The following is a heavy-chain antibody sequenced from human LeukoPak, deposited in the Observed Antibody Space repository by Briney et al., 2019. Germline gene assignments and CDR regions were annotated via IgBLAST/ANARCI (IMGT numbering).Heavy chain of an antibody. D-gene: IGHD3-22*01. V-gene: IGHV4-39*07. Sequence: PSETLSLTCTVSGGSISSSSYYWGWIRQPPGTGLEWIGSIYYSGSTYYRPSLKSRVTISIDTSKNQFSLNLNSVTAADTAVYYCVRGFYDGSGYSSPFDSWGRGNLVTVTS. CDR3: VRGFYDGSGYSSPFDS. J-gene: IGHJ4*02. CDR1: GGSISSSSYY. CDR2: IYYSGST.